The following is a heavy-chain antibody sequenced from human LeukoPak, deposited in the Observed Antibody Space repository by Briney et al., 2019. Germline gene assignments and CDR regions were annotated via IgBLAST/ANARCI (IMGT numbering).Heavy chain of an antibody. CDR3: ARGKVRSIVVVPAAPLDC. D-gene: IGHD2-2*01. J-gene: IGHJ4*02. CDR2: IIPIFGTA. CDR1: GGTFSSYA. Sequence: ASVKVSCKASGGTFSSYAISWVRQAPGQGLEWMGGIIPIFGTANYAQKFQGRVTITTDESTSTAYMELSSLRSEDTAVYYCARGKVRSIVVVPAAPLDCWGQGTLVTVSS. V-gene: IGHV1-69*05.